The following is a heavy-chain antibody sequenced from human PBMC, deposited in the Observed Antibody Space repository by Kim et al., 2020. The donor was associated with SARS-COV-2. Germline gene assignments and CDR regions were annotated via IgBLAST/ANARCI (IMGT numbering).Heavy chain of an antibody. J-gene: IGHJ6*02. CDR1: GGSISSYY. V-gene: IGHV4-59*13. CDR2: IYYSGST. CDR3: ARDRNIAAAGSGIFYYYYGMDV. Sequence: SETLSLTCTVSGGSISSYYWSWIRQPPGKGLEWIGYIYYSGSTNYNPSLKSRVTISVDTSKNQFSLKLSSVTAADTAVYYCARDRNIAAAGSGIFYYYYGMDVWGQGTTVTVSS. D-gene: IGHD6-13*01.